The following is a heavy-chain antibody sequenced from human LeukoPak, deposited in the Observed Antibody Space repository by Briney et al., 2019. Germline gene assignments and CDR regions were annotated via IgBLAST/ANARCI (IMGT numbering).Heavy chain of an antibody. CDR3: ARSDHLGSGSYFIHYYYGMDV. J-gene: IGHJ6*02. Sequence: GGSLRLSCAASGFTFSSYAMHWVRQAPGKGLEWVAVISYDGSNKYYADSVKGRFTISRDNSKNTLYLQMNSLRAGDTAVYYCARSDHLGSGSYFIHYYYGMDVWGQGTTVTVSS. V-gene: IGHV3-30*04. CDR1: GFTFSSYA. CDR2: ISYDGSNK. D-gene: IGHD3-10*01.